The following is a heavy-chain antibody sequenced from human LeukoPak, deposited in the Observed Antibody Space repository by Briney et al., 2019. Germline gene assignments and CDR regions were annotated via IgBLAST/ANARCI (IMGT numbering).Heavy chain of an antibody. D-gene: IGHD3-10*01. CDR3: ARDRWFGELLFSYYFDY. CDR2: ILNDGSNK. V-gene: IGHV3-33*01. J-gene: IGHJ4*02. Sequence: GGSLRLSCAASGFTFSSHGMHWVRQAPGKGLEWVAVILNDGSNKYYADSVKGRFTISRDNSKNTLYLQMNSLRAEDTAVYYCARDRWFGELLFSYYFDYWGQGTLVTVSS. CDR1: GFTFSSHG.